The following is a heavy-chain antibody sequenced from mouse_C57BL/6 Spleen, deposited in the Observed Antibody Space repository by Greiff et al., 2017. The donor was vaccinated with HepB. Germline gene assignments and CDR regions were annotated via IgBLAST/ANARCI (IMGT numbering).Heavy chain of an antibody. V-gene: IGHV1-4*01. D-gene: IGHD2-4*01. J-gene: IGHJ2*01. Sequence: VQLVESGAELARPGASVKMSCKASGYTFTSYTMHWVKQRPGQGLEWIGYITPSRGYTKYNQKFKDKATFTAYKSSSTAYMQLSSLTSADSAVYYCARRDDYEYYFDYWGQGTTLTVSS. CDR3: ARRDDYEYYFDY. CDR1: GYTFTSYT. CDR2: ITPSRGYT.